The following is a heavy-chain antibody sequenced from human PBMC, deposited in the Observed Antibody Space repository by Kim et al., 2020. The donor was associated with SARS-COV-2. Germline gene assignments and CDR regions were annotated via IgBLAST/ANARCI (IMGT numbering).Heavy chain of an antibody. CDR1: GFTFSSYW. V-gene: IGHV3-74*01. CDR2: IHTDGSRT. D-gene: IGHD2-2*01. CDR3: ARESAIPATYYFDY. Sequence: GGSLRLSCAASGFTFSSYWMHWVRQAPGKGLVWVSRIHTDGSRTTYADSVKGRFTISRDNAKNTLYLQMNSLRAEDTAVYYCARESAIPATYYFDYWGQG. J-gene: IGHJ4*02.